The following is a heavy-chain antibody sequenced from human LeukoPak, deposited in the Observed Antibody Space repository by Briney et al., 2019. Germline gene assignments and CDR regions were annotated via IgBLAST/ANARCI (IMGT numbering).Heavy chain of an antibody. D-gene: IGHD2-2*01. CDR3: ARDPHLVPAAIRPYYGMDV. J-gene: IGHJ6*02. CDR1: GYTFTSYY. Sequence: ASVKVSCKASGYTFTSYYMHWVRQAPGQGLEWMGIINPSGGSTSYAQKFQGRVTMTRDTSTSTVYMELSSLRSEDTAVYYCARDPHLVPAAIRPYYGMDVWGQGTTVTVSS. V-gene: IGHV1-46*01. CDR2: INPSGGST.